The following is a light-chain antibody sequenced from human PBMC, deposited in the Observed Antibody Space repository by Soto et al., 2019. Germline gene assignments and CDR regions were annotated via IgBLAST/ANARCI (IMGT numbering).Light chain of an antibody. Sequence: EIVLTQSPATLSLSPGERATLSCRASQSVSSYLAWYQQKVGQSPRLLMYDASNRATGIPARFSGSGSGTDFTLTISRLEPEDFAVYYCQQRSNWPRTFGQGTKVEIK. CDR3: QQRSNWPRT. CDR1: QSVSSY. V-gene: IGKV3-11*01. J-gene: IGKJ1*01. CDR2: DAS.